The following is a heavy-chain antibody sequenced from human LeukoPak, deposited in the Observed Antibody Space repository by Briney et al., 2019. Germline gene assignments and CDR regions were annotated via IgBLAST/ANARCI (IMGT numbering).Heavy chain of an antibody. CDR1: GFTFRTYS. J-gene: IGHJ4*02. Sequence: GGSLRLSCATSGFTFRTYSMNWVRQAPGKGLEGVSYISSSNSLYYADSVKGRFTISRDNAKNSLFLQMNSLRAEDTAVYYCARDRYCSSSSCYAGFDYWGQGTLVTVSS. CDR3: ARDRYCSSSSCYAGFDY. CDR2: ISSSNSL. V-gene: IGHV3-48*04. D-gene: IGHD2-2*01.